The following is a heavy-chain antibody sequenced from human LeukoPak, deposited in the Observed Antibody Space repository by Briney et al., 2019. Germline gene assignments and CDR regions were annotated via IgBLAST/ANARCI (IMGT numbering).Heavy chain of an antibody. CDR3: ASSFPESVVVTALGWFDH. J-gene: IGHJ5*02. Sequence: ASVKVSCQPSGYSFTSNAISWGPQAPGQGLEWMGRIIPILGIANYAQKFQGRVTITADKSTSTAYMELSSLRSEDTAVYYCASSFPESVVVTALGWFDHWGQGTLVTVSS. CDR1: GYSFTSNA. D-gene: IGHD2-21*02. V-gene: IGHV1-69*04. CDR2: IIPILGIA.